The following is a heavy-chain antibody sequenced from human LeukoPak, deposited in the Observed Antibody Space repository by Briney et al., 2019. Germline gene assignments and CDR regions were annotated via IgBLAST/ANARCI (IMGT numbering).Heavy chain of an antibody. CDR3: AKDAFDI. V-gene: IGHV3-21*04. CDR1: GFTFSSYS. J-gene: IGHJ3*02. Sequence: GGSLRLSCAASGFTFSSYSMNWDRQAAGKGLQWVSSISSSSSYTYYADSVKGRFTISRDNAKNSLYLQMNSLRAEDTAVYYCAKDAFDIWGQGTMVTVSS. CDR2: ISSSSSYT.